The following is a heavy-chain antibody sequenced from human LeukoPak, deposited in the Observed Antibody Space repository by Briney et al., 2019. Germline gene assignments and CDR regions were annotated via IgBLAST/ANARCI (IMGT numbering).Heavy chain of an antibody. V-gene: IGHV3-23*01. CDR2: ISGSGDTT. Sequence: GGSLRLSCAASGFTFSSYVMSWVRQAPGKGLEWVSVISGSGDTTNYADSVKGRFTISRDNSKNTLYLQMNSLRAEDTAVYYCAKDGVVVASGTFDPWGQGTLVTVSS. J-gene: IGHJ5*02. D-gene: IGHD2-15*01. CDR1: GFTFSSYV. CDR3: AKDGVVVASGTFDP.